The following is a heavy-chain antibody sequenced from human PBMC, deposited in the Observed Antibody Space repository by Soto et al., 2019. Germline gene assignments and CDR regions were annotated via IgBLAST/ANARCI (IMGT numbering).Heavy chain of an antibody. CDR1: GFTIGDYW. CDR3: ARTIVVVVPDNFNH. V-gene: IGHV3-7*01. Sequence: GGSLRLSCAASGFTIGDYWMSWVRQAPGKGLEWVANIKQDGSEKYYVDSVKGRFTISRDSAKNSLYLQMNSLRGEDTAVYYCARTIVVVVPDNFNHWGQGTLGTVSS. CDR2: IKQDGSEK. J-gene: IGHJ4*02. D-gene: IGHD3-22*01.